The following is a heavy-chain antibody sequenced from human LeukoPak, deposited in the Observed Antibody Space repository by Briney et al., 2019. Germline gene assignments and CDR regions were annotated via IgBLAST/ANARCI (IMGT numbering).Heavy chain of an antibody. CDR3: ARVARGDYYYYYMDV. V-gene: IGHV3-74*01. J-gene: IGHJ6*03. CDR1: GFTFSSYW. CDR2: INNDGSST. Sequence: GGSLRLSCGASGFTFSSYWRHWVRQAPGKGLVWVSRINNDGSSTSYAASVQGRFTISRDNAKNTLYLQMNSLRAEDTALYYRARVARGDYYYYYMDVWGKGTTVTVSS. D-gene: IGHD3-10*01.